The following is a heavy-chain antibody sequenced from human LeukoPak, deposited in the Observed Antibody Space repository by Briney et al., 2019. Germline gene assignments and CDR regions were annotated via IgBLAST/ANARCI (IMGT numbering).Heavy chain of an antibody. V-gene: IGHV4-31*03. CDR2: IYYSGST. CDR1: GGSISSGGYY. CDR3: ARSFPNYYDSSGYYYGTLPTDY. Sequence: SETLSLTCTVSGGSISSGGYYWSWIRQHPGQGLEWIGYIYYSGSTYYNPSLKSRVTISVDTSKNQFSLKLSSVTAADTAVYYCARSFPNYYDSSGYYYGTLPTDYWGQGTLVTVSS. D-gene: IGHD3-22*01. J-gene: IGHJ4*02.